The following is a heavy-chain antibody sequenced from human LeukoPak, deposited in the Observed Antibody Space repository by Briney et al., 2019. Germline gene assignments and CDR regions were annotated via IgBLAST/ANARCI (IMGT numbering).Heavy chain of an antibody. V-gene: IGHV3-9*01. Sequence: GGSLRLSCAASGFTFDEYAMHWVRQAPGKGLEWVSGITWNSGSIGYADSVKGRFTISRDTAKNSLYLQMNSLRAEDTALYYCAKDSSVAGTVSFDYWGQGTLVTVSS. CDR2: ITWNSGSI. J-gene: IGHJ4*02. CDR3: AKDSSVAGTVSFDY. D-gene: IGHD6-19*01. CDR1: GFTFDEYA.